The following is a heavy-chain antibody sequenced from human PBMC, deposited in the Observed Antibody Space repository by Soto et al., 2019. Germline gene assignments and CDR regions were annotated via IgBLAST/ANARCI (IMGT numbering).Heavy chain of an antibody. CDR3: ATKVSGWELQFPDYYYYMDV. CDR1: GYTLTELS. J-gene: IGHJ6*03. V-gene: IGHV1-24*01. Sequence: ASVKVSCKVSGYTLTELSMHWVRQAPGKGLEWMGGFDPEDGETIYAQKFQGRVTMTEDTSTDTAYMELSSLRSEDTAVYYCATKVSGWELQFPDYYYYMDVWGKGTTVTVSS. CDR2: FDPEDGET. D-gene: IGHD1-26*01.